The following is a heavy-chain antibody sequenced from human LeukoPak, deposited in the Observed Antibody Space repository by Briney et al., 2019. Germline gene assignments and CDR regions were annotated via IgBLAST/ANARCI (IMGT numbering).Heavy chain of an antibody. V-gene: IGHV3-15*01. J-gene: IGHJ5*02. D-gene: IGHD6-13*01. CDR2: IKSKIAGGTT. CDR3: SAFTWYSLSA. Sequence: GGSLRLSCTASGLTFSNTWMTWVRQAPGKGLEWVGPIKSKIAGGTTEFAAPVKGRFTISRDDSKSTLYLQMNSLKIEDTAVYYCSAFTWYSLSAWGRGTLVTVSS. CDR1: GLTFSNTW.